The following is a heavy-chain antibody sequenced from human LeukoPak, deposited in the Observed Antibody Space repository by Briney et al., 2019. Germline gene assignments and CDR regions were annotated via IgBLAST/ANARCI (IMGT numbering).Heavy chain of an antibody. J-gene: IGHJ4*02. CDR2: INPNSGGT. CDR1: GYTFTGYY. V-gene: IGHV1-2*06. Sequence: ASVKVSCKASGYTFTGYYMHWVRQAPGQGLEWMGRINPNSGGTNYAQKFQGRVTMTRDTSISTAYMELSRLRSDDTAVYYCARDAYSNYHYFDYWGQGTLVTVSS. CDR3: ARDAYSNYHYFDY. D-gene: IGHD4-11*01.